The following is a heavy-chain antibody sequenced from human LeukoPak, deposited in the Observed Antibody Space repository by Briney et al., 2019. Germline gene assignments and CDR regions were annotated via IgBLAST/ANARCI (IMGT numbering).Heavy chain of an antibody. CDR2: IYYSGST. CDR3: ASSSGYSSGWYLNGGPLLDY. J-gene: IGHJ4*02. V-gene: IGHV4-39*07. D-gene: IGHD6-19*01. CDR1: GGSISSSSYY. Sequence: SETLSLTCTVSGGSISSSSYYWGWIRQPPGKGLEWIGSIYYSGSTYYNPSLKSRVTISVDTSKNQFSLKLSSVTAADTAVYYCASSSGYSSGWYLNGGPLLDYWGQGTLVTVSS.